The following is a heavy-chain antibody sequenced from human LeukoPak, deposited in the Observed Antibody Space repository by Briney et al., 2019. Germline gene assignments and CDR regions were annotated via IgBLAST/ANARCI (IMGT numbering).Heavy chain of an antibody. CDR1: GFTFSDYY. Sequence: GGSLRLSCAASGFTFSDYYISWIRQAPGKGLEWVSYISGSGYTIYYADSVKGRFTISRDNSKNTLYLQMNSLRAEDTAVYYCAKDNGGYYYYYGMDVWGQGTTVTVSS. CDR2: ISGSGYTI. CDR3: AKDNGGYYYYYGMDV. D-gene: IGHD3-10*01. J-gene: IGHJ6*02. V-gene: IGHV3-11*04.